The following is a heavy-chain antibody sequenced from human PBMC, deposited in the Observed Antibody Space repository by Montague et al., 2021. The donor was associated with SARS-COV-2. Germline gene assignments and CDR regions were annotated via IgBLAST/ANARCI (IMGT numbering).Heavy chain of an antibody. CDR2: INHSGTA. CDR3: ARLNWDNDSVFDS. D-gene: IGHD1/OR15-1a*01. Sequence: SETLSLTCAVYGGSFSVYYWSWLRQPPRSGLEWIAEINHSGTANYNPSLKSRVTISVDTSKNQFSLRLTSVTAADTAVYYCARLNWDNDSVFDSWGQGAVVAVSS. CDR1: GGSFSVYY. J-gene: IGHJ4*02. V-gene: IGHV4-34*01.